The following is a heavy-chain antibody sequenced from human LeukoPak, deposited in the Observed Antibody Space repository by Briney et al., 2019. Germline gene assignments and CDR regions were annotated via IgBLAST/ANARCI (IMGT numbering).Heavy chain of an antibody. J-gene: IGHJ4*02. CDR3: AKGGLRGGTYNDDF. Sequence: GGTLRLSCEASGFSFSIYGMSWVRQAPGKGLEWVSGISGSGGNTYYAEALTGRFPVSRDNSKNTLYLQMNSLRAEDTALYYCAKGGLRGGTYNDDFWGQGTLVTVSS. V-gene: IGHV3-23*01. CDR2: ISGSGGNT. CDR1: GFSFSIYG. D-gene: IGHD3-16*01.